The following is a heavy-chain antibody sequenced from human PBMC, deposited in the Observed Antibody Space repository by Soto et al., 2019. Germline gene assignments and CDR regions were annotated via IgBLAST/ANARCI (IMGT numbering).Heavy chain of an antibody. V-gene: IGHV3-30*18. CDR1: GFTLSSYG. J-gene: IGHJ4*02. CDR3: AKGLSVIQEWIIDGH. CDR2: MSYDGNKK. Sequence: QVQLVESGGGVVQPGKSLRLSCAVSGFTLSSYGIHWVRQATGKGLEWVAFMSYDGNKKSYADSVKGRFTISRDNSKNTLYLQMDSLRAEDTAMYYCAKGLSVIQEWIIDGHWGQGTQVTVSS. D-gene: IGHD5-18*01.